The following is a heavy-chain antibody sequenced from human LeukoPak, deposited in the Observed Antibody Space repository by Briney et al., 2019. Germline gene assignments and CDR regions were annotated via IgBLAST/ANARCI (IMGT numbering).Heavy chain of an antibody. D-gene: IGHD2-15*01. J-gene: IGHJ4*02. Sequence: GGSLRLSCAASGFTFSSYWMNWVRQAPGKGLEWVANIKQDGSEKHYVDSVKGRFTISRDNAKNSLYLQMNSLRAEDTAVYYCATQSGGVVFWGQGTLVTVSS. V-gene: IGHV3-7*01. CDR3: ATQSGGVVF. CDR1: GFTFSSYW. CDR2: IKQDGSEK.